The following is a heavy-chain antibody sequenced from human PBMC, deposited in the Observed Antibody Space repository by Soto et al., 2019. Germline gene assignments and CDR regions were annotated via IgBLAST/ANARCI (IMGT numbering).Heavy chain of an antibody. Sequence: QVQLVQSGAEVKKPGSSVKVSCKASGGTFSSYTISWVRQAPGQGLEWMGRIIPILGIANYAQKFQGRVTITADKSTSKGYMELSSLRSEETAVYYCAMEYCSSTSCYRDYWGQGTLVTVSS. CDR1: GGTFSSYT. J-gene: IGHJ4*02. CDR3: AMEYCSSTSCYRDY. CDR2: IIPILGIA. V-gene: IGHV1-69*02. D-gene: IGHD2-2*02.